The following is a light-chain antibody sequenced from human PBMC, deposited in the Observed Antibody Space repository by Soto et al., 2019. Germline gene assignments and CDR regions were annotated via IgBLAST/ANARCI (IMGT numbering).Light chain of an antibody. J-gene: IGKJ1*01. CDR3: QQYNSYSWT. V-gene: IGKV1-5*01. Sequence: DRVTITCRASQSISSWLAWYQQKPGKAPKLLIYDASSLESGVPSRFSGSGSGTEFTLTISSLQPDDFATYYCQQYNSYSWTFGQGTKVDIK. CDR2: DAS. CDR1: QSISSW.